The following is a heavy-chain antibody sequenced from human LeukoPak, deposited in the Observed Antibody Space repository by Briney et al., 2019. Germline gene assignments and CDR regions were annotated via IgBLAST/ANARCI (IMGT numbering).Heavy chain of an antibody. CDR2: IYYSGST. CDR1: GGSISSSSYY. CDR3: ARGLSVRFGELSGWFDP. D-gene: IGHD3-10*01. J-gene: IGHJ5*02. Sequence: SETLSLTCTVSGGSISSSSYYWGWIRQPPGKGLEWIGSIYYSGSTYYNPSLKSRVTISVDTSKNQFSLKLSSVTAADTAVYYCARGLSVRFGELSGWFDPWGQGTLVTVSS. V-gene: IGHV4-39*07.